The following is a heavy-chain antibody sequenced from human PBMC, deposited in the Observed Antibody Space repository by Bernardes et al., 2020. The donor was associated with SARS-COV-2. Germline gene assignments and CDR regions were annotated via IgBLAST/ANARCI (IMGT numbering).Heavy chain of an antibody. CDR2: IGVYNGIR. Sequence: ASVKGYCKTSGYTFSTYGITWVRQAPGQGLEWMAWIGVYNGIRKYAEKFQDRVIMTTDTSTNTAYLELGSLTSDDTAIYYCARDGNFRDDYWGKGTLVSVSS. V-gene: IGHV1-18*04. CDR3: ARDGNFRDDY. CDR1: GYTFSTYG. D-gene: IGHD1-7*01. J-gene: IGHJ4*02.